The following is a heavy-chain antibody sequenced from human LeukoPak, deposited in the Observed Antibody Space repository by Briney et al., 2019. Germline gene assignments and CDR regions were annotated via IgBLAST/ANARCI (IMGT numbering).Heavy chain of an antibody. CDR3: ARLYYYDSSGQTLFDY. J-gene: IGHJ4*02. D-gene: IGHD3-22*01. Sequence: SVKVSSKASGGTFSSYAISWVRQAPGQGLEWMGGIIPIFGTANYAQKFQGRVTITADESTSTAYMELSSLGSEDTAVYYCARLYYYDSSGQTLFDYWGQGTLVTVSS. CDR2: IIPIFGTA. CDR1: GGTFSSYA. V-gene: IGHV1-69*13.